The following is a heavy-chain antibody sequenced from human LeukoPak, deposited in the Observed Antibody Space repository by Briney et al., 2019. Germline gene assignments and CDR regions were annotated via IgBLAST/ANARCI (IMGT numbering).Heavy chain of an antibody. CDR1: GYTFTGYY. CDR2: INPNSGGT. V-gene: IGHV1-2*02. Sequence: AASVKVSCKASGYTFTGYYMHWVRQAPGEGLEWMGWINPNSGGTNYAQKFQGRVTMTRDTSISTAYMELSRLRSDDTAVYYCARLGGSGWYYFDYWGQGTLVTVSS. CDR3: ARLGGSGWYYFDY. J-gene: IGHJ4*02. D-gene: IGHD6-19*01.